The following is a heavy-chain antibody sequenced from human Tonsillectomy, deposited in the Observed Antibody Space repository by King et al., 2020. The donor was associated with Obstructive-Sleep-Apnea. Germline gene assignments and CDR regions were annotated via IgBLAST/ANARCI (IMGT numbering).Heavy chain of an antibody. CDR3: AREAPLFDY. CDR2: IYHSGST. J-gene: IGHJ4*02. Sequence: VQLQESGPGLVKPSETLSLTCTVSGYSISSGYYWGWIRQPPGKGLEWIGSIYHSGSTYYNPSLKSRVTIPVDTSKNQFSLKLSSVTAADTAVYYCAREAPLFDYWGQGTLVTVSS. CDR1: GYSISSGYY. V-gene: IGHV4-38-2*02.